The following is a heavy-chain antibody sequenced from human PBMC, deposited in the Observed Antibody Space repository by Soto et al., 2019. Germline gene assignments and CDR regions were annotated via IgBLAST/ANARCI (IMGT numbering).Heavy chain of an antibody. Sequence: WGSLRLSCAASGFTFINAWIIFFRHSPFKWLEWVVRIKSKTDGGTTDYAAPVKGRFTISRDDSKNTLYLQMNSLKTEDTAVYYCTTDSSGWYVNFDYWGQGTLVTVSS. CDR2: IKSKTDGGTT. CDR3: TTDSSGWYVNFDY. V-gene: IGHV3-15*01. D-gene: IGHD6-19*01. J-gene: IGHJ4*02. CDR1: GFTFINAW.